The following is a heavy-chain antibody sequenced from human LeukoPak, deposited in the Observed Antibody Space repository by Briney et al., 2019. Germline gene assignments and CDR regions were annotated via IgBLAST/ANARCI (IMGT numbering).Heavy chain of an antibody. CDR3: ARSSYYDSSGPYYFDY. CDR2: IYYSGST. Sequence: SETLSLTCTVSGGSISSYYWSWIRQPPGKGLEWIGCIYYSGSTNYNPSLKSRVTISVDTSKNQFSLKLSSVTAADTAVYYCARSSYYDSSGPYYFDYWGQGTLVTVSS. D-gene: IGHD3-22*01. CDR1: GGSISSYY. V-gene: IGHV4-59*01. J-gene: IGHJ4*02.